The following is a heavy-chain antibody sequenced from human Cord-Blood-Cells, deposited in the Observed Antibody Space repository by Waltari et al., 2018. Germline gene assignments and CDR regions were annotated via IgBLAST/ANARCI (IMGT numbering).Heavy chain of an antibody. Sequence: EVQLVESGGGLVKPGGSLRLSCAASGFTSSSSSMTWVRQAPGKGLEWGSSISSSSSYIYYADSVKGRFTISRDNAKNSLYLQMNSLRAEDTAVYYCARGGIGGFDIWGQGTMVTVSS. CDR1: GFTSSSSS. J-gene: IGHJ3*02. D-gene: IGHD3-10*01. CDR2: ISSSSSYI. V-gene: IGHV3-21*01. CDR3: ARGGIGGFDI.